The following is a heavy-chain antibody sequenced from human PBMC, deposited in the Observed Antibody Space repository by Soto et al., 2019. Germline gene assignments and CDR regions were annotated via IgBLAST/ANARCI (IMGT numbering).Heavy chain of an antibody. Sequence: ASVKVSCKASGYTFTGYYMHWVRQAPGQGLEWMGWINPNSGGTNYAQKFQGRVTMTRDTSISTAYMELSRLRSDDTAVYYCARDLGQFRYYYGMDVWGQGTTVTVSS. J-gene: IGHJ6*02. V-gene: IGHV1-2*02. CDR3: ARDLGQFRYYYGMDV. D-gene: IGHD3-16*01. CDR2: INPNSGGT. CDR1: GYTFTGYY.